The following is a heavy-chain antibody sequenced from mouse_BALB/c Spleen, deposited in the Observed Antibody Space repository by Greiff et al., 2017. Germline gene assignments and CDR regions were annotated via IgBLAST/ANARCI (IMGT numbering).Heavy chain of an antibody. J-gene: IGHJ3*01. CDR2: IRNKANGYTT. V-gene: IGHV7-3*02. D-gene: IGHD1-1*01. Sequence: EVHLVESGGGLVQPGGSLRLSCATSGFTFTDYYMSWVRQSPGKALEWLGFIRNKANGYTTEYSASVKGRFTISRDNSQSILYLQMNTLRAEDSATYYCARDNPPYYYGSSPFAYWGQGTLVTVSA. CDR1: GFTFTDYY. CDR3: ARDNPPYYYGSSPFAY.